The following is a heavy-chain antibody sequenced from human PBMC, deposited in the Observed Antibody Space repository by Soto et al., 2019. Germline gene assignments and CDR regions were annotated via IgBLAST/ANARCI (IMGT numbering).Heavy chain of an antibody. CDR1: GGSISSYY. CDR3: AREPSNYDILTGYSYYYYGMDV. J-gene: IGHJ6*02. V-gene: IGHV4-4*07. D-gene: IGHD3-9*01. Sequence: QVQLQESGPGLVKPSETLSLTCTVSGGSISSYYWSWIRQPAGKGLEWIGRIYTSGSTNYNPSLKSRVTMSVDTSKNQFSLKLSSVTAADTAMYYCAREPSNYDILTGYSYYYYGMDVWGQGTTVTVSS. CDR2: IYTSGST.